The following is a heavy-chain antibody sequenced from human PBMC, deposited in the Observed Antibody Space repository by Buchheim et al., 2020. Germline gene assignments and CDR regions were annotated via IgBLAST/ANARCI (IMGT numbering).Heavy chain of an antibody. D-gene: IGHD6-19*01. Sequence: QVQLVESGGGVVQPGRSLRLSCAASGFTFSSYGMHWVRQAPGKGLEWVAVIWYDGSNKYYADSVKGRFTISRDNSKKPLYPQMNSLRAEDTAVYYCARDGDSGLADYYYGMDVWGQGTT. V-gene: IGHV3-33*01. CDR2: IWYDGSNK. CDR3: ARDGDSGLADYYYGMDV. J-gene: IGHJ6*02. CDR1: GFTFSSYG.